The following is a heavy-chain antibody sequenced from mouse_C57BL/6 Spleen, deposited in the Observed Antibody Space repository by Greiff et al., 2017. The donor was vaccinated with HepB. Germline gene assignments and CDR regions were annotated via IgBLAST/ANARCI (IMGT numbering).Heavy chain of an antibody. CDR1: GFTFSSYG. J-gene: IGHJ2*01. V-gene: IGHV5-6*02. CDR3: ARHGLGYFDY. CDR2: ISSGGSYT. Sequence: DVMLVESGGDLVKPGGSLKLSCAASGFTFSSYGMSWVRQTPDKRLEWVATISSGGSYTYYPDSVKGRFTISRDNAKNTLYLQMSSLKSEDTAMYYCARHGLGYFDYWGQGTTLTVSS. D-gene: IGHD4-1*01.